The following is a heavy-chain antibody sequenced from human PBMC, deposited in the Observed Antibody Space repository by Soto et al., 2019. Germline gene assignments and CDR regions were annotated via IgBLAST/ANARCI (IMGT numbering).Heavy chain of an antibody. CDR1: GFTFSSYA. Sequence: GGSLRLSCAASGFTFSSYAMSWVRQAPGKGLEWVSAISGSGGSTYYADSVKGRFTIPRDNSKNTLYLQMNSLRAEDTAVYYCAKGFYYDILTGYFDYWRQGTLVTVSS. V-gene: IGHV3-23*01. CDR3: AKGFYYDILTGYFDY. D-gene: IGHD3-9*01. J-gene: IGHJ4*02. CDR2: ISGSGGST.